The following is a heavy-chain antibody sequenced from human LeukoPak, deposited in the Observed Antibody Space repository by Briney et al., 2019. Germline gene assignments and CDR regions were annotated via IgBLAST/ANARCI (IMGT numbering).Heavy chain of an antibody. D-gene: IGHD6-19*01. CDR1: GFTFSSYW. J-gene: IGHJ4*02. V-gene: IGHV3-7*01. CDR3: ARSPYTSGWYGVGY. CDR2: IKQDGSEK. Sequence: GGSLRLSCAASGFTFSSYWMSWVRQAPGKGLEWVANIKQDGSEKYYVDSVKGRFAISRDNAKNSLYLQLNSLRAEDTAVYYCARSPYTSGWYGVGYWGQGTLVTVSS.